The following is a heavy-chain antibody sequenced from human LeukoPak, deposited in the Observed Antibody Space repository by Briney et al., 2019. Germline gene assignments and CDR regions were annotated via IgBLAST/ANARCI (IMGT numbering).Heavy chain of an antibody. Sequence: GGSLRLSCAASGFTFSSYGMHWVRQAPGKGLEWVAVIPYDGSNKYYTDSVKGRFTISRDNSKNTLYLRMNSLRAEDTAVYYCAKDTVGSSWYYWGQGTLVTVSS. CDR3: AKDTVGSSWYY. J-gene: IGHJ4*02. V-gene: IGHV3-30*18. CDR1: GFTFSSYG. CDR2: IPYDGSNK. D-gene: IGHD6-13*01.